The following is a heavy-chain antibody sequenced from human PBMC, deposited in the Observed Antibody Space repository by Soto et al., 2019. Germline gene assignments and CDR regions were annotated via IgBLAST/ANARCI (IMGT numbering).Heavy chain of an antibody. CDR3: AREATYDAFDI. Sequence: RASVKVSCKASGYTFTSYYMHWVRQAPGQGLEWVGRVIPVLGLTNFAQKFQGRVTITADKSTNTAYMELSSLRSEDTAVYYCAREATYDAFDIWGQGTMVTVSS. V-gene: IGHV1-69*04. D-gene: IGHD5-12*01. CDR2: VIPVLGLT. CDR1: GYTFTSYY. J-gene: IGHJ3*02.